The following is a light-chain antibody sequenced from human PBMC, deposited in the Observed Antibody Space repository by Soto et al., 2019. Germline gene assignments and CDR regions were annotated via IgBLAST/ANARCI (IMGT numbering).Light chain of an antibody. CDR1: SSDVGGYDY. V-gene: IGLV2-14*01. Sequence: ALAQPASVSGSPGQSITISCTGTSSDVGGYDYVSWFQQHPGKAPKLMISEVSNRPSGVSNRFSGSKSGNTASLTISGLQAEDEADYYCSSYTSSSTYVFGTGTKVAVL. CDR2: EVS. CDR3: SSYTSSSTYV. J-gene: IGLJ1*01.